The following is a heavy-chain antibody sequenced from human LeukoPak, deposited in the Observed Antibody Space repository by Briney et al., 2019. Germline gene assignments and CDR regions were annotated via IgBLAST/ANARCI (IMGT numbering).Heavy chain of an antibody. Sequence: GGSLRLSCAASGFTFSSYAMSWVRQAPGKGLEWVSAISGSGSTTYYADSVKGRFTISRDHSKNTLFLQMNSLRAEDTAEYYCARDLTVGATTDYWGQGTLVTVSS. CDR1: GFTFSSYA. D-gene: IGHD1-26*01. CDR2: ISGSGSTT. J-gene: IGHJ4*02. V-gene: IGHV3-23*01. CDR3: ARDLTVGATTDY.